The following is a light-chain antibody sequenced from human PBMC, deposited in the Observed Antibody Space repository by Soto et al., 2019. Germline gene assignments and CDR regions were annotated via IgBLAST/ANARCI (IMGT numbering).Light chain of an antibody. CDR1: HSVYSY. V-gene: IGKV3-20*01. Sequence: IFLTHSPATLSLSPWERATLSCRASHSVYSYLAWYQQKPGRAPRLLISGTSNRATGIPDRFVGSGSGADFTLTICRLEPEDFAVYYCQQFAISPWAFGQGTKVDIK. CDR3: QQFAISPWA. CDR2: GTS. J-gene: IGKJ1*01.